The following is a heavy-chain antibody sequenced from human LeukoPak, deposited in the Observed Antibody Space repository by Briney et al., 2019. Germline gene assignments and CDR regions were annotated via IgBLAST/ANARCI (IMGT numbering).Heavy chain of an antibody. J-gene: IGHJ4*02. Sequence: GGSLRLSCAASGFTFSSYSMNWVRQAPGKGLEWVSSISSSSSYIYYADSVKGRFTISRDNAKNSLYLQMNSLRAEDTAVYYCARAPYSYDTFDYWGRGTLVTVSS. V-gene: IGHV3-21*01. CDR3: ARAPYSYDTFDY. CDR1: GFTFSSYS. CDR2: ISSSSSYI. D-gene: IGHD5-18*01.